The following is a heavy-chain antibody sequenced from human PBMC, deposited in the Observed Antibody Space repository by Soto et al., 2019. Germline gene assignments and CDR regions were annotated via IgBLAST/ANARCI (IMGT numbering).Heavy chain of an antibody. CDR2: IYYSGST. V-gene: IGHV4-30-4*01. CDR1: GVPISTDDYY. J-gene: IGHJ4*02. CDR3: ARGDSQVSSVFDY. Sequence: SETLSLTCTVSGVPISTDDYYWTWIRQPPGKGLEWIGYIYYSGSTYYNWSLKSRVTISTDTSKTQFSLRLRSVTSADTAVYYCARGDSQVSSVFDYWGQGMLVTVSS. D-gene: IGHD3-16*01.